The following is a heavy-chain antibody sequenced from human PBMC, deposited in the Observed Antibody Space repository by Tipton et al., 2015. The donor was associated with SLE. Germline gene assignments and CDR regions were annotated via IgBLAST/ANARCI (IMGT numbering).Heavy chain of an antibody. V-gene: IGHV3-21*03. CDR3: ARTFTVNDAFDI. Sequence: SLRLSCEASGFPFDGFGMNWVRQTPGKGLEWVSSISAGRLSHIFYADSVKGRFAVSRDNAKNSVFLQMNSLRVEDTGVYFCARTFTVNDAFDIWGQGAVVTVSS. D-gene: IGHD2/OR15-2a*01. CDR2: ISAGRLSHI. CDR1: GFPFDGFG. J-gene: IGHJ3*02.